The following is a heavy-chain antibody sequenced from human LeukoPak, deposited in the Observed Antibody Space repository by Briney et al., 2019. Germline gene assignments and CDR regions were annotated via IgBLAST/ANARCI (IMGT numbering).Heavy chain of an antibody. V-gene: IGHV3-23*01. CDR1: GFSFGNHA. D-gene: IGHD3-10*02. CDR3: AELGITMIGGV. J-gene: IGHJ6*04. Sequence: GGSHRLSCAASGFSFGNHAMIWVRQAAGKGLEWVSVVSGSGDTTHYADSVRGRFTAFRDNAKNSLYLQMNSLRAEDTAVYYCAELGITMIGGVWGKGTTVTISS. CDR2: VSGSGDTT.